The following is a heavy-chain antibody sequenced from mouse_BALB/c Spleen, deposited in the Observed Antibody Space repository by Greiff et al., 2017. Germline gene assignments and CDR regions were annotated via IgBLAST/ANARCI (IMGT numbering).Heavy chain of an antibody. CDR2: ISSGGSYT. CDR3: TREDYYGSQDY. D-gene: IGHD1-1*01. Sequence: EVHLVESGGGLVKPGGSLKLSCAASGFTFSSYTMSWVRQTPEKRLEWVATISSGGSYTYYPDSVKGRFTISRDNAKNTLYLQMSSLKSEDTAMYYCTREDYYGSQDYWGQGTTLTVSS. J-gene: IGHJ2*01. V-gene: IGHV5-6-4*01. CDR1: GFTFSSYT.